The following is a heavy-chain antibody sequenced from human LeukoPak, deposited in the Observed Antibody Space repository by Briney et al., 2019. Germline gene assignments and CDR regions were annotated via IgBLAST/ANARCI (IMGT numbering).Heavy chain of an antibody. CDR2: ISSSGSTI. D-gene: IGHD3-10*02. V-gene: IGHV3-48*03. CDR1: GFTFSSYE. Sequence: GGSLRLSCAASGFTFSSYEMNWVRQAPGKGLEWVSYISSSGSTIYYADSVKGRFTISRDNAKNSLYLRMDSLRAEDTAVYYCAELGITMIGGVWGKGTTVTISS. J-gene: IGHJ6*04. CDR3: AELGITMIGGV.